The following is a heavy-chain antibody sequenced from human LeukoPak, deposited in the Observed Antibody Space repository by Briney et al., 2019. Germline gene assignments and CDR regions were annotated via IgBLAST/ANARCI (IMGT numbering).Heavy chain of an antibody. CDR2: IYYSGST. CDR1: GGSISSSSYY. Sequence: SETLSLTCTVSGGSISSSSYYWSWIRQPPGKGLEWIGYIYYSGSTNYNPSLKSRVTISVDTSKNQFSLKLSSVTAADTAVYYCARERNYDILTGYYNWFDPWGQGTLVTVSS. V-gene: IGHV4-61*01. D-gene: IGHD3-9*01. CDR3: ARERNYDILTGYYNWFDP. J-gene: IGHJ5*02.